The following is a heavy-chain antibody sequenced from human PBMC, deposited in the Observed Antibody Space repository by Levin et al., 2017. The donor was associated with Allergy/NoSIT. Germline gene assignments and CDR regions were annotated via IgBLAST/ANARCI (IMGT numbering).Heavy chain of an antibody. CDR3: AGSSSNGWIVDY. D-gene: IGHD2-8*01. CDR2: IMEDGSEK. Sequence: GGSLRLSCAASLFTFSNSWMNWVRQAPGKGLEWVANIMEDGSEKYYVDSVKGRFTISRDNAKNSLYLQMNSLRAEDTAVYYCAGSSSNGWIVDYWGQGTLVTVSS. V-gene: IGHV3-7*01. CDR1: LFTFSNSW. J-gene: IGHJ4*02.